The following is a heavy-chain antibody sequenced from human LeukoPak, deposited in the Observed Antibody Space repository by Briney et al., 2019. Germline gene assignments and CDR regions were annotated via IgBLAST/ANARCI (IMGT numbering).Heavy chain of an antibody. Sequence: PSETLSLTCSVSVGSIRRSYHYWSWIRQPPGKGLEWIGNIYYSGSTNYNPSLKSRVTISVDTSKNQFSLKLSSVTAADTAVYYCARALLRPWFDPWGQGTLVTVSS. CDR1: VGSIRRSYHY. CDR3: ARALLRPWFDP. CDR2: IYYSGST. J-gene: IGHJ5*02. D-gene: IGHD3-22*01. V-gene: IGHV4-61*01.